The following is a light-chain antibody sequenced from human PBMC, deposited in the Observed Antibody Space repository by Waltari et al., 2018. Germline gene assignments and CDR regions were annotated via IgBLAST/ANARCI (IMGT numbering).Light chain of an antibody. J-gene: IGKJ1*01. CDR3: QHYVRLPVT. CDR1: QRVSRA. Sequence: EIVLTQSPGPLSLSPGERVTLSCRASQRVSRALAWYQQKPGQAPRLLIYGASSRATGIPDRFSGSGSGTDFSLTISRLEPEDFAVYYCQHYVRLPVTFGQGTKVEIK. V-gene: IGKV3-20*01. CDR2: GAS.